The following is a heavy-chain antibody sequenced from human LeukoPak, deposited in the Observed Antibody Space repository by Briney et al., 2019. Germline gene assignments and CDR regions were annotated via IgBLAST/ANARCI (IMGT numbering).Heavy chain of an antibody. Sequence: SETLSLTCAVYGGSLSGYYWSWIRQPPGKGLEWIGEINHSGSTNYNPSLKSRVTISVDTSKNQFSLKLSSVTAADTAVYYCARGIYESGPRIAAAGTDYWGQGTLVTVSS. J-gene: IGHJ4*02. CDR1: GGSLSGYY. V-gene: IGHV4-34*01. CDR2: INHSGST. CDR3: ARGIYESGPRIAAAGTDY. D-gene: IGHD6-13*01.